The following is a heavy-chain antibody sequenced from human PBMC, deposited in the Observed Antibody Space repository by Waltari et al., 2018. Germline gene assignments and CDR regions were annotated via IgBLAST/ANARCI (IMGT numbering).Heavy chain of an antibody. Sequence: VQLVQSGAEVKKPGESLKISCKGSGYSFSSYDINWVRQATGQGLEWMGWMNPNSGNTGYAQKFQGRVTMTRNTSISTAYMELSSLRSEDTAVYYCARDFAAAGPNYYYMDVWGKGTTVTVSS. CDR3: ARDFAAAGPNYYYMDV. D-gene: IGHD6-13*01. V-gene: IGHV1-8*01. CDR2: MNPNSGNT. CDR1: GYSFSSYD. J-gene: IGHJ6*03.